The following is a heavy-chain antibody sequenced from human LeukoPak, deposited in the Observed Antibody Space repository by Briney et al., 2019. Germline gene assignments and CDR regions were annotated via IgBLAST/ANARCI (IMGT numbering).Heavy chain of an antibody. CDR2: IKSKTDGGTT. J-gene: IGHJ6*02. CDR3: TTDMGGYYYYGMDV. V-gene: IGHV3-15*01. CDR1: GFTFSNAW. Sequence: GGSLRPSCAASGFTFSNAWMSWVRQAPGKGLEWVGRIKSKTDGGTTDYAAPVKGRFTISRDDSKNTLYLQMNSLKTEDTAVYYCTTDMGGYYYYGMDVWGQGTTVTVSS. D-gene: IGHD2-15*01.